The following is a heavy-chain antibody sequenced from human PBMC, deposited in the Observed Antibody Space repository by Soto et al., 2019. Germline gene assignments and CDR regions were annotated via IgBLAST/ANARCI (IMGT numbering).Heavy chain of an antibody. Sequence: SEPLSLPCTVSCGSISSSSYYCGLIRQPPGKGLEWIGSIYYSGSTYYSPSLKSRVTISVDTSKNQFSLNLSSVTAADTAVYYCARSSTIRPNFDYWGQGTLVTVSS. V-gene: IGHV4-39*01. CDR2: IYYSGST. CDR1: CGSISSSSYY. CDR3: ARSSTIRPNFDY. J-gene: IGHJ4*02. D-gene: IGHD3-9*01.